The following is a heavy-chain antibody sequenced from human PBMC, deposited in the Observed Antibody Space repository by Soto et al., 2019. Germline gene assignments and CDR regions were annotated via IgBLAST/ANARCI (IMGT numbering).Heavy chain of an antibody. CDR3: ARDEIEVRGVIDY. V-gene: IGHV3-23*01. Sequence: GGSLRLSCAASGFTFSSYAMSWVRQAPGKGLEWVSAISGSGGSTYYADSVKGRFTISRDNAKNSLYLQMNSLRAEDTAVYYCARDEIEVRGVIDYWGQGTLVTVSS. CDR1: GFTFSSYA. D-gene: IGHD3-10*01. CDR2: ISGSGGST. J-gene: IGHJ4*02.